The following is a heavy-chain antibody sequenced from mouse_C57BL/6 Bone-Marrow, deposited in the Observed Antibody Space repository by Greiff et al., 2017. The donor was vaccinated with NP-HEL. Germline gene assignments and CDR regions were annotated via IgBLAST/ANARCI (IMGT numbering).Heavy chain of an antibody. CDR3: EGGNYGYFDD. CDR1: GYTFTDYE. J-gene: IGHJ2*01. CDR2: IDPETGGT. Sequence: QVQLQQSGAELVRPGASVTLSCKASGYTFTDYEMHWVKQTPVHGLEWIGAIDPETGGTAYNQKFKGKAILTADKSSSTAYMELRSLTSEDSAVYYCEGGNYGYFDDWGQGTTLTVSS. D-gene: IGHD2-1*01. V-gene: IGHV1-15*01.